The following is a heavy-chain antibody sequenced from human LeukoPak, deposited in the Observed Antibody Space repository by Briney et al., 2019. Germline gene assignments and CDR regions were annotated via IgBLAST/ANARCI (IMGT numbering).Heavy chain of an antibody. V-gene: IGHV4-61*02. J-gene: IGHJ4*02. CDR2: IYTSGST. D-gene: IGHD3-22*01. CDR3: ARATYEDFDS. CDR1: GGSISSGNYY. Sequence: SQTLFLTCTVSGGSISSGNYYWSWIRQPAGKGLEWVGRIYTSGSTNYNPSLKSRVTISVDTSKSQFSLKLSSVIAADTAVYYCARATYEDFDSWGQGTLVTVSS.